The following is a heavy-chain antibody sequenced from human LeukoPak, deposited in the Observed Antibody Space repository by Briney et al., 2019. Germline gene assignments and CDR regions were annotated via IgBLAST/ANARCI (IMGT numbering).Heavy chain of an antibody. Sequence: PSETLSLTCTVSGDSIGSYYWNWIRQSPGEEMEWIRYVYYFGSTMYNPSLKSRVNISVNRSTNQFSLSVSSVTVADTAVYFCARTPKYFFDDSDSFYFDYWGQGALVTVSS. V-gene: IGHV4-59*01. CDR2: VYYFGST. CDR1: GDSIGSYY. D-gene: IGHD3-22*01. J-gene: IGHJ4*02. CDR3: ARTPKYFFDDSDSFYFDY.